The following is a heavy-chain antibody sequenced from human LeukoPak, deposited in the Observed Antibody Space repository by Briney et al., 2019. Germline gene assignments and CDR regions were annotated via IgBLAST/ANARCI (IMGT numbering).Heavy chain of an antibody. CDR1: GGSISSGSYY. Sequence: SETLSLTCTVSGGSISSGSYYWSWIRQPAGKGLEWIGYIYYSGSTNYNPSLKSRVTISVDTSKNQFSLKLSSVAAADTAVYYCARAYRSGYSGYDEYRLTGGPNYYYYYYMDVWGKWTTVTISS. CDR3: ARAYRSGYSGYDEYRLTGGPNYYYYYYMDV. D-gene: IGHD5-12*01. V-gene: IGHV4-61*10. CDR2: IYYSGST. J-gene: IGHJ6*03.